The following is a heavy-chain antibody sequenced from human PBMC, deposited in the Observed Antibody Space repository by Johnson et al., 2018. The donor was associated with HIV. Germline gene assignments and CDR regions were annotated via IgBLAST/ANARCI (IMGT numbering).Heavy chain of an antibody. CDR3: ARVTGGYYSSSFGNAFDT. J-gene: IGHJ3*02. CDR1: GFTFNSYG. Sequence: VQLVESGGGVVQPGRSLRLSCAASGFTFNSYGMHWVRQAPGKGLEWVAVISYDGSNKYYADSVKGRFTISRDNSKNTLYLQMNSLRAEDTAVYYCARVTGGYYSSSFGNAFDTWGQGTTVTVSS. V-gene: IGHV3-30*03. D-gene: IGHD6-6*01. CDR2: ISYDGSNK.